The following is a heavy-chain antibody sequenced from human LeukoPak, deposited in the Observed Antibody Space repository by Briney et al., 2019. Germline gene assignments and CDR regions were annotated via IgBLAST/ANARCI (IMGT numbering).Heavy chain of an antibody. V-gene: IGHV4-34*01. D-gene: IGHD3-9*01. Sequence: SETLSLTCAVYGGSFSGYYWSWIRQPPGKGLEWIGEINHSGSTNYNPSLKSRVTISVDTSKNQFSLKLSSVTAADTAVYYCARRRSYWLLQYYFDYWGQGTLVTVSS. J-gene: IGHJ4*02. CDR2: INHSGST. CDR3: ARRRSYWLLQYYFDY. CDR1: GGSFSGYY.